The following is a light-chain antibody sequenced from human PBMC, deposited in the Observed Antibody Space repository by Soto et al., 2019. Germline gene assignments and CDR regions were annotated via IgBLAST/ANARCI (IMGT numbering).Light chain of an antibody. CDR2: EVS. CDR1: SSDVGGYNY. V-gene: IGLV2-14*01. J-gene: IGLJ1*01. Sequence: QSALTQPASVSGSPGQSITISCTGTSSDVGGYNYVSWYQQHPGKAPKLMIFEVSNRPSGVSNRFSGSKSGNTASLTISGLQAEDEAAYYCSSHTISSTRVFGTGTQVTVL. CDR3: SSHTISSTRV.